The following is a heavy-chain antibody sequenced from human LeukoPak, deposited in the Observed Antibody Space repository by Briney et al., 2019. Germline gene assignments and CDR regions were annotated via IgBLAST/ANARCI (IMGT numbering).Heavy chain of an antibody. CDR1: GFTFSGSA. J-gene: IGHJ4*02. Sequence: GSLRLSCAASGFTFSGSAMHWVRQASRKGLEWVGRIRSKANSYATAYAASVKGRFTISREDSKNTAYLQMNSLKTEDTAVYYRTSRGYYYDSSGYLDYWGQGTLVTVSS. V-gene: IGHV3-73*01. CDR3: TSRGYYYDSSGYLDY. D-gene: IGHD3-22*01. CDR2: IRSKANSYAT.